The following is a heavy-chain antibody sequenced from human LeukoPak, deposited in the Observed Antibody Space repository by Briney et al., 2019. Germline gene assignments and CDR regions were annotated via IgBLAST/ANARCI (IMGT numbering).Heavy chain of an antibody. V-gene: IGHV4-30-2*01. CDR1: GGSISSGGYY. Sequence: SETLSLTCTVSGGSISSGGYYWSWIRQPPGKGLEWIGYIYHSGSTYYNPSLKSRVTISVDRSKNQFSLKLSSVTAADTAVYYCARLNWNSPPTPTAGWVLDYWGQGTLVTVSS. CDR2: IYHSGST. J-gene: IGHJ4*02. D-gene: IGHD1-7*01. CDR3: ARLNWNSPPTPTAGWVLDY.